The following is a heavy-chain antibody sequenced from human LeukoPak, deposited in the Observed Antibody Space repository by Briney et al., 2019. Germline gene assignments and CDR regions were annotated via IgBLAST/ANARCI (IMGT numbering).Heavy chain of an antibody. CDR3: ARGVKQWRGENYLDS. V-gene: IGHV1-3*04. CDR1: GYPFTAYA. J-gene: IGHJ4*02. Sequence: ASVKLSCTASGYPFTAYALHWVRQAPGHRLEWMGWITTCRGETRYSQEFQRRITFTRGTSASTMYMDLSDLRSEDTAVNYCARGVKQWRGENYLDSWGQGTLVAVSS. CDR2: ITTCRGET. D-gene: IGHD6-19*01.